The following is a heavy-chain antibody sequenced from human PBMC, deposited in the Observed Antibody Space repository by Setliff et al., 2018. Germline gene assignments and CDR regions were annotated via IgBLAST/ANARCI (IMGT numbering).Heavy chain of an antibody. CDR3: ARRVGSVGIQLPDY. Sequence: ASVKVSCKAPGYTFTSYDINWVRQATGQGLEWMGWMNPNSGNTGYAQKFQGRVTMTRSTSISTAYMELSSLRSEDTAVYYCARRVGSVGIQLPDYWGQGTLVTVSS. CDR2: MNPNSGNT. V-gene: IGHV1-8*02. CDR1: GYTFTSYD. D-gene: IGHD5-18*01. J-gene: IGHJ4*02.